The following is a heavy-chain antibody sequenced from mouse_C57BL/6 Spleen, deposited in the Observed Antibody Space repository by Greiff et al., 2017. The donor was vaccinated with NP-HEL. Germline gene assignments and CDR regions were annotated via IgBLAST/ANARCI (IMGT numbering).Heavy chain of an antibody. CDR1: GYTFTSYW. Sequence: QVQLQQPGAELVKPGASVKLPCKASGYTFTSYWMHWVQQRPGHGLEWIGMIHPYSGSTNYNEKVKSKATLTVDKSSSTAYMQLSSLTSEDSAVYYCARSGTSGYFDVWGTGTTVTVSS. V-gene: IGHV1-64*01. CDR2: IHPYSGST. CDR3: ARSGTSGYFDV. D-gene: IGHD1-1*02. J-gene: IGHJ1*03.